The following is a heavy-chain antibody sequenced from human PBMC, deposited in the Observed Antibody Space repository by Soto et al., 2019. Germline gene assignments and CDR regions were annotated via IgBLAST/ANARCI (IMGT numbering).Heavy chain of an antibody. D-gene: IGHD3-10*01. Sequence: QVQLQESGPGLVKPSETLSLTCTVSGGSISSYYWSWIRQPPGKGLEWIGYIYYSGSTNYNPSLKSRVTIAVDTSKNQFALKLSSVTDADTAVYYCARDNYGSGSTSGLFDYWGQGTLVTVSS. CDR1: GGSISSYY. V-gene: IGHV4-59*08. CDR2: IYYSGST. J-gene: IGHJ4*02. CDR3: ARDNYGSGSTSGLFDY.